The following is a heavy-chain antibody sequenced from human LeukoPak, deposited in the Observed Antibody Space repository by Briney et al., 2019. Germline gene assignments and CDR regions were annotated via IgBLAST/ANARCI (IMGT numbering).Heavy chain of an antibody. CDR1: GFTFDDYA. CDR3: AKVSMPIVVVISKSYYFDY. D-gene: IGHD3-22*01. Sequence: QPGGSLRLPCAASGFTFDDYAMHWVRHAPGKGLEWVSLISGDGGSTYYADSVKGRFTISRDNSENSLYLQMNSLRTEDTALYYCAKVSMPIVVVISKSYYFDYWGQGTLVTVSS. CDR2: ISGDGGST. J-gene: IGHJ4*02. V-gene: IGHV3-43*02.